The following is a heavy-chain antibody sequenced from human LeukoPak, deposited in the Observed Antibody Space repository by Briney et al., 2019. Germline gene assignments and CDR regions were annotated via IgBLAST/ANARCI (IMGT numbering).Heavy chain of an antibody. J-gene: IGHJ4*02. Sequence: GGSLRLSCAASGFTFSSYWMHWVRQAPGKGLVWISGINTDGSTTSYADSVKGRFTISRDNANNTLYLQMNSLRAEDTAVYYCARNSGSNRPVDCWGQGTLVAVSS. CDR3: ARNSGSNRPVDC. V-gene: IGHV3-74*01. D-gene: IGHD1-26*01. CDR2: INTDGSTT. CDR1: GFTFSSYW.